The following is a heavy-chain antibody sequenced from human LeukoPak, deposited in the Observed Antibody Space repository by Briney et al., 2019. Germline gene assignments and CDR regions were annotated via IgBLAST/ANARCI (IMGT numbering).Heavy chain of an antibody. V-gene: IGHV1-18*01. D-gene: IGHD3-22*01. CDR1: GYTFTSYG. CDR3: ARDPRMNYYDSSGYYSY. J-gene: IGHJ4*02. CDR2: ISAYNGNT. Sequence: ASVKVSYKASGYTFTSYGISWVRQAPGQGLEWMGWISAYNGNTNYAQKLQGRVTMTTDTSTSTAYMELRSLRSDDTAVYYCARDPRMNYYDSSGYYSYWGQGTLVTVSS.